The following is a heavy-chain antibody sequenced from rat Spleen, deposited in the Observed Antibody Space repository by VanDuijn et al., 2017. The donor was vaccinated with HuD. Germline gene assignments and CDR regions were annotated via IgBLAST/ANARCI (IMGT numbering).Heavy chain of an antibody. CDR3: TRPTPGIPFNY. V-gene: IGHV5-17*01. CDR1: GFTFSDYT. CDR2: ISYDGTAT. Sequence: EVQLVESGGGLVPPGRSLELSCAASGFTFSDYTMAWVRQAPKKGLEWVAAISYDGTATYYRDSVKGRFTISRDNAKSTLYLQMDSLRSEDTAIYYCTRPTPGIPFNYWGQGVMVTVSS. D-gene: IGHD1-4*01. J-gene: IGHJ2*01.